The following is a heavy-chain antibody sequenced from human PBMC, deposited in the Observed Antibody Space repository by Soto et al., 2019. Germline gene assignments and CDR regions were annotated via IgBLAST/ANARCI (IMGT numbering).Heavy chain of an antibody. Sequence: QVQLVQSGAEVKKPGSSVKISCKASGGTFSSFAIRWVRQAPGQGLEWMGGIFGTANYAQKFQGRLTITADASTSPAYMELSSLRSEDTAVYYCARDPRGQLDPPGPFDPWGQGTLVIVSS. D-gene: IGHD6-6*01. CDR3: ARDPRGQLDPPGPFDP. CDR1: GGTFSSFA. J-gene: IGHJ5*02. V-gene: IGHV1-69*01. CDR2: IFGTA.